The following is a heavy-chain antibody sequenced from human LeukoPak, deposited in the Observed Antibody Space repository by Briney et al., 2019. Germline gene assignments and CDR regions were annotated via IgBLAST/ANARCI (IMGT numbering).Heavy chain of an antibody. CDR1: GFTFSSYA. J-gene: IGHJ5*02. CDR3: AKVGFGDSSGYYYDGFDP. Sequence: GGSLRLSCAASGFTFSSYAMSWFRQAPGKGLEWVSAISGSGGSTYYADSVKGRFTISRDNSKNTLYLQMNSLRAEDTAVYYCAKVGFGDSSGYYYDGFDPWGQGTLVTVSS. D-gene: IGHD3-22*01. CDR2: ISGSGGST. V-gene: IGHV3-23*01.